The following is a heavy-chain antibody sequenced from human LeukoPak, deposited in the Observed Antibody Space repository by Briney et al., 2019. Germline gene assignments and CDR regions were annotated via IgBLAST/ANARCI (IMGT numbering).Heavy chain of an antibody. CDR2: IYSGGST. Sequence: GGSLRLSCAASGFTVSSNYMSWVRQAPGKGLEWVSVIYSGGSTYYADSVKGRFTISRDNSKNTLYLQMNSLRAEDTAVYYCARDLRWQGYYFDYWGQGTLVTVSS. CDR3: ARDLRWQGYYFDY. V-gene: IGHV3-66*01. CDR1: GFTVSSNY. J-gene: IGHJ4*02. D-gene: IGHD2-15*01.